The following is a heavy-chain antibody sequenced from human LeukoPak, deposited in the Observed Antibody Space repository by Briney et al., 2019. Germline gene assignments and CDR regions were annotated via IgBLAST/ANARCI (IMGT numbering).Heavy chain of an antibody. D-gene: IGHD5-24*01. CDR3: ARGGYNSPFDY. Sequence: GGSLRLSCAASGLTVSSYYMNWVRQAPGKGLEWVSVIYSDGSTYYADSVKGRFTISRDNSKNTLSLQMNSLRAEDTAVYYCARGGYNSPFDYWGQGTLVTVSS. V-gene: IGHV3-53*01. CDR1: GLTVSSYY. CDR2: IYSDGST. J-gene: IGHJ4*02.